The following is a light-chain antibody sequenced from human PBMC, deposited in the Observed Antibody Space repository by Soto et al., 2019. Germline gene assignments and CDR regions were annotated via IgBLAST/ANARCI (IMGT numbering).Light chain of an antibody. V-gene: IGKV1-5*03. Sequence: DIQMTQSPSTLSGSVGDRVTITCRASQTISSWLAWYQQKPGKAPKLLIYKASTLKSGVPSRFSGSGSGTEFTLTISSLQPEDFATYYCQQSYSTPQTFGQGTKV. CDR1: QTISSW. CDR3: QQSYSTPQT. CDR2: KAS. J-gene: IGKJ1*01.